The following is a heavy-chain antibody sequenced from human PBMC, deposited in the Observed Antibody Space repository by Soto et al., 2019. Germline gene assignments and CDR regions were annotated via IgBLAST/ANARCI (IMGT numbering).Heavy chain of an antibody. J-gene: IGHJ4*02. CDR2: ISSSSSTI. CDR1: GFTFSSYS. CDR3: ARGGDYVWYYFDY. V-gene: IGHV3-48*01. Sequence: EVQLVESGGGLVQPGGSLRLSCAASGFTFSSYSMNWVRQAPGKGLEWVSYISSSSSTIYYADSVKGRFTISRDNAKNSLYLQMNSLRAEVTAVYYCARGGDYVWYYFDYWGQGTLVTVSS. D-gene: IGHD4-17*01.